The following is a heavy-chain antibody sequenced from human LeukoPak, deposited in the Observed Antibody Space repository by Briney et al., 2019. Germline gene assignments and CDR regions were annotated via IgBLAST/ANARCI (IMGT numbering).Heavy chain of an antibody. Sequence: ASVKVSCKTSGGTFNNSAISWVRQAPGQGLEWLGGIMPLFGTAGYAQKFQGRVTITKDESTRTVYLELTSLTSDDTAVYYCARDVHGDYGSGWFDPWGQGTLVSASS. D-gene: IGHD4-17*01. CDR1: GGTFNNSA. CDR2: IMPLFGTA. CDR3: ARDVHGDYGSGWFDP. V-gene: IGHV1-69*05. J-gene: IGHJ5*02.